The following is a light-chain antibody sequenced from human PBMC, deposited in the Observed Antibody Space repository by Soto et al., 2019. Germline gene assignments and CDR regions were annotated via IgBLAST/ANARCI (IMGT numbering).Light chain of an antibody. CDR2: SAS. CDR3: QEYNGNSGLT. Sequence: DIQMTQSPSTLSASVGDRVTITCRASQNIRSWLAWYQQKPGKAPELLIYSASGLESGVPSRFSGSGFGTELTLTISSLQPDDLAPYYCQEYNGNSGLTFGGGTKVEIK. CDR1: QNIRSW. V-gene: IGKV1-5*03. J-gene: IGKJ4*01.